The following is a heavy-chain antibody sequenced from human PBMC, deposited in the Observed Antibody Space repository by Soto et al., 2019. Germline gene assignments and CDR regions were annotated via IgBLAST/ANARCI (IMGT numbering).Heavy chain of an antibody. CDR1: GYTFTSYD. J-gene: IGHJ6*02. CDR3: ARWPDGYYYYGMDV. Sequence: QVQLVQSGAEVKKPGASVKVSCKASGYTFTSYDINWVRQATGQGLEWMGWMNPNSGNTGYAQKFQGRVHMTRNTSISTAYMALSSLRSEDTAVYYCARWPDGYYYYGMDVWGQGTTVTFSS. CDR2: MNPNSGNT. V-gene: IGHV1-8*01.